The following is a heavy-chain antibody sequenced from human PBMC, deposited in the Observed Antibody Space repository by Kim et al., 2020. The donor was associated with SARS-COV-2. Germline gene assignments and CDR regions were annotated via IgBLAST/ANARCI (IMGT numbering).Heavy chain of an antibody. J-gene: IGHJ6*02. Sequence: TYNSSLQSRVTMSVDTSKNQFSLKLTSFTAADTAVYYCAGDSSLGGLDVWGQGTTVTVSS. CDR3: AGDSSLGGLDV. V-gene: IGHV4-4*06. D-gene: IGHD2-2*01.